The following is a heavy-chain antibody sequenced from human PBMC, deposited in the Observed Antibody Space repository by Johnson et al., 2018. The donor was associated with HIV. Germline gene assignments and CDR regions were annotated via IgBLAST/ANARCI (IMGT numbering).Heavy chain of an antibody. J-gene: IGHJ3*02. CDR3: ATSTASDAFDI. CDR2: ISWNSGSI. D-gene: IGHD1-1*01. Sequence: VQLVESGGGLIQPGGSLRLSCAASGFTFDDYAMHWVRQAPGKGLEWVSGISWNSGSIGYADSVKGRFTISRDNAKNTLDLQMNSLRVEDAAVYYCATSTASDAFDIWGQGTMVTVSS. V-gene: IGHV3-9*01. CDR1: GFTFDDYA.